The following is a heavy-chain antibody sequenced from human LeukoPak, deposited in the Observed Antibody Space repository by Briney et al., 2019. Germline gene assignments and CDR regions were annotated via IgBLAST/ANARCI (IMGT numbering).Heavy chain of an antibody. CDR2: ISSSSSYI. J-gene: IGHJ3*02. CDR3: ARDQKYSGYDWHDAFDI. CDR1: GFTFSSYS. D-gene: IGHD5-12*01. Sequence: GGSLRLSCAASGFTFSSYSMNWVRQAPGKGLEWVSSISSSSSYIYYADSVEGRFTISRDNAKNSLYLQMNSLRAEDTAVYYCARDQKYSGYDWHDAFDIWGQGTMVTVSS. V-gene: IGHV3-21*01.